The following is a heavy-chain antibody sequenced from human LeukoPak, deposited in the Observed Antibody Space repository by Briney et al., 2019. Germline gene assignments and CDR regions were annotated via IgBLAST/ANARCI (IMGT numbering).Heavy chain of an antibody. V-gene: IGHV1-69*05. CDR2: IIPIFGTA. D-gene: IGHD6-13*01. J-gene: IGHJ4*02. CDR3: ARGSAAAGNSAWYYFDY. Sequence: GASVKVSCKASGGTFISYAISWVRQAPGQGLEWMGGIIPIFGTANYAQKFQGRVTITTDESTSTAYMELSSLRSEDTAVYYCARGSAAAGNSAWYYFDYWGQGTLVTVSS. CDR1: GGTFISYA.